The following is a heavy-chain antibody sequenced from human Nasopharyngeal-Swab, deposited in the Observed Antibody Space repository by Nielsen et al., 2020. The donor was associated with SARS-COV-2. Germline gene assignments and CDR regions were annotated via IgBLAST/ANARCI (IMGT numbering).Heavy chain of an antibody. CDR3: ARGGSWFDS. J-gene: IGHJ5*01. CDR2: ISSSSSTI. Sequence: GGSLRLSCAASGFTSSSYSMNWVRQAPGKGLEWVSYISSSSSTIYYADSVKGRFTISRDNAKNSLFLQMNSLRGDDTAIYYCARGGSWFDSWGPGTLVTVSS. CDR1: GFTSSSYS. V-gene: IGHV3-48*04. D-gene: IGHD1-26*01.